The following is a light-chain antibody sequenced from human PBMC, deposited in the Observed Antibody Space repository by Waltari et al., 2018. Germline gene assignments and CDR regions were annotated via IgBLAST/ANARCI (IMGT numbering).Light chain of an antibody. CDR2: AAA. J-gene: IGKJ3*01. CDR3: QQSYFTPRGN. V-gene: IGKV1-39*01. Sequence: DIRMTQSPSSLSASVGDRVTITCRASQAINTYLNWYQKQPGKAPTLLIYAAARLHRGVPSRFSGSGAATDFTLTISRLQPEDFATYYCQQSYFTPRGNFGPGTRVDL. CDR1: QAINTY.